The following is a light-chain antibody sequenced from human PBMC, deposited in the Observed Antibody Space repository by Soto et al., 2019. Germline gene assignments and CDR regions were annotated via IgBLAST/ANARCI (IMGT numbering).Light chain of an antibody. V-gene: IGKV3-15*01. CDR1: QSVSSN. CDR2: GAS. J-gene: IGKJ4*01. CDR3: QQYNNWPRT. Sequence: EIVMTQSPATLSVSPGERATLSCRASQSVSSNLAWYQQKPGQAPRLLIYGASTRATGIPARFSGSGSGTEFTLTISSLQSEDFAVYYCQQYNNWPRTFGGGTQVDIK.